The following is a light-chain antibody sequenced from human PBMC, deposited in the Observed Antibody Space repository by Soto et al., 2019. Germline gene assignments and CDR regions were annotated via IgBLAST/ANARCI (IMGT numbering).Light chain of an antibody. CDR2: AAN. Sequence: AIRMTQSPSSLSASTGDRVTITCRASQGVSSYLAWYQQKPGKAPKLLIYAANTLQSGVPSRFSGSGSGTDFTLTISCLQSEDFATYYCQQSYSTPYTFGQGTKLEIK. J-gene: IGKJ2*01. V-gene: IGKV1-8*01. CDR1: QGVSSY. CDR3: QQSYSTPYT.